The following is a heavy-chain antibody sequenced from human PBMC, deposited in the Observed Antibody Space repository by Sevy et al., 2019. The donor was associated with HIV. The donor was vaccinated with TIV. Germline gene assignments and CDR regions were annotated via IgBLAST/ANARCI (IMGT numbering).Heavy chain of an antibody. Sequence: GGPLSSPGSASDFPLGGIVFPWSRKAQAKGWEWGPLISKDEGNKNNPDSVKGRFAISRDESKTTLFLQMESLRTEDTAIYYCARVGVSYCTDDCYHRFDYWGRGTLVTVSS. CDR1: DFPLGGIV. D-gene: IGHD2-21*02. CDR2: ISKDEGNK. CDR3: ARVGVSYCTDDCYHRFDY. J-gene: IGHJ4*02. V-gene: IGHV3-30*09.